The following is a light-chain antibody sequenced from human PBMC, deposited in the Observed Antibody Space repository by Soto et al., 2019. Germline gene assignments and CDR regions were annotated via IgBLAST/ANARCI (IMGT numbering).Light chain of an antibody. CDR2: DAS. V-gene: IGKV3-20*01. CDR3: QQYGTLPRT. Sequence: EIVLTQSPGTLSLSPGERATLSCRASQTVSSNYLAWYQQKPGQAPRLLIYDASSRATGVPDRFSGSGSGTDFTLTISRLEPEDFAVYYCQQYGTLPRTFGQGTKLEIK. J-gene: IGKJ2*02. CDR1: QTVSSNY.